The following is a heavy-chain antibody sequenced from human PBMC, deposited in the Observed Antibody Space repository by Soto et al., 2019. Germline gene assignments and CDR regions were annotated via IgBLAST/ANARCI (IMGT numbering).Heavy chain of an antibody. V-gene: IGHV1-2*04. CDR2: INPNSGGT. CDR3: ARDLKDSSGWYGENNWFDP. CDR1: GYAFTGYY. J-gene: IGHJ5*02. Sequence: GASVKVSCKASGYAFTGYYMHCVRQAPGQGLEWMGWINPNSGGTNYAQKFQGWVTMTRDTSISTAYVELSRLRSDDTAVYYCARDLKDSSGWYGENNWFDPWGQGTLVTVSS. D-gene: IGHD6-19*01.